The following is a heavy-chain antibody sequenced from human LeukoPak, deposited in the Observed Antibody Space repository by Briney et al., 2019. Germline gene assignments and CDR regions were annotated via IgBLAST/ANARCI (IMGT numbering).Heavy chain of an antibody. D-gene: IGHD6-19*01. V-gene: IGHV3-30*18. CDR3: AKDSSGWSYFDY. CDR1: TFTFSSFG. J-gene: IGHJ4*02. Sequence: PGRSLRLSCAASTFTFSSFGMHWVRQVPGKGLEWVTGISHDGNYKYYVDSVKGRFTISRDNSKNTLYLQMNSLRAEDTAVYYCAKDSSGWSYFDYWGQGTLVTVSS. CDR2: ISHDGNYK.